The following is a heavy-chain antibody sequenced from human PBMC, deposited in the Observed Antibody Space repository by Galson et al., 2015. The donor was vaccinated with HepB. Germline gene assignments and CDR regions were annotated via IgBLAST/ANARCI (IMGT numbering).Heavy chain of an antibody. V-gene: IGHV1-18*01. CDR2: ISVYNGNT. CDR1: GYTFMSYG. J-gene: IGHJ4*02. CDR3: ARGGRLGELSSSDY. D-gene: IGHD3-16*02. Sequence: VSCKASGYTFMSYGISWVRQAPGQGLEWMGWISVYNGNTKYAQKFQGRVTMTTDTSTTTAYMEVRSLRSDDTAVYYCARGGRLGELSSSDYWGQGTLVTVSS.